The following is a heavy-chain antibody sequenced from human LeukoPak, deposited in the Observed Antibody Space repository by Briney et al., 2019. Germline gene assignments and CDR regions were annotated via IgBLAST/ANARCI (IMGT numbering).Heavy chain of an antibody. V-gene: IGHV4-59*08. CDR1: GGSISGYY. J-gene: IGHJ4*02. CDR2: IYYSGST. Sequence: SETLSLTCTVSGGSISGYYWSWIRQPPGKGLEWIGYIYYSGSTSYNPSLKSRVTISVDTSKNQFSLKLRSVTAADTAVYYCARHKTYSSAWLFDSWGQGTLVTVSS. D-gene: IGHD6-19*01. CDR3: ARHKTYSSAWLFDS.